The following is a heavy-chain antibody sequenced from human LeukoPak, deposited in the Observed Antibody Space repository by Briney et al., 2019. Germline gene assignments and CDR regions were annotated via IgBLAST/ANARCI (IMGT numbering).Heavy chain of an antibody. J-gene: IGHJ4*02. V-gene: IGHV4-59*01. Sequence: SETLSLTCTVSGGSISSYYWSWIRQPPGKGLEWIGYIYYSGSTNYNPSLKSRVTISVDTSKNQFSLKLSSVTAADTAVYYCARGAAGLLWFGESPFDYWGQGTLVTVSS. CDR2: IYYSGST. CDR3: ARGAAGLLWFGESPFDY. D-gene: IGHD3-10*01. CDR1: GGSISSYY.